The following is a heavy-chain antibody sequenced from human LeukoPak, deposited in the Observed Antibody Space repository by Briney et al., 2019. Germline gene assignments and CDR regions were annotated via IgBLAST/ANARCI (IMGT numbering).Heavy chain of an antibody. CDR3: ASSVLRYFDWLFDYFDY. CDR2: ISGSGGST. D-gene: IGHD3-9*01. CDR1: GFTFSSYA. Sequence: GGSLRLSCAASGFTFSSYAMSWVRQAPGKGLEWVSAISGSGGSTYYADSVKGRFTISRDNSKNTLYLQMNSLRAEDTAVYYCASSVLRYFDWLFDYFDYWGQGTLVTVSS. V-gene: IGHV3-23*01. J-gene: IGHJ4*02.